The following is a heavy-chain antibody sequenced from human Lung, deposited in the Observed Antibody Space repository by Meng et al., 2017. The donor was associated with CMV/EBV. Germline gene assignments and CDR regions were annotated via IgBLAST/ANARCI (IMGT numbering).Heavy chain of an antibody. CDR2: IPHRGSS. D-gene: IGHD3-10*01. Sequence: QGQLRESGPALVKPSETLSLTSAVSGDSITNHNWWAWVRQPPGKGLEWIGEIPHRGSSAYNPSLKSRVSMSIDKSKNQFSLKLTSVTAADTAVYHCLRRSGGSVWGQGTLVTVSS. J-gene: IGHJ1*01. CDR1: GDSITNHNW. CDR3: LRRSGGSV. V-gene: IGHV4-4*02.